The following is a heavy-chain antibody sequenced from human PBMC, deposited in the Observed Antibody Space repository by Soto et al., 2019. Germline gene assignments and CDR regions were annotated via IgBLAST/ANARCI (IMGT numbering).Heavy chain of an antibody. V-gene: IGHV4-34*01. CDR2: INHSGST. CDR3: ARAFVVVPADAYNWFDP. CDR1: GGSFSGYY. Sequence: SETPSLTCAVYGGSFSGYYWSWIRQPPGKGLEWIGEINHSGSTNYNPSLKSRVTISVDTSKNQFSLKLSSVTAADTAVYYCARAFVVVPADAYNWFDPWGQGTLVTVSS. D-gene: IGHD2-2*01. J-gene: IGHJ5*02.